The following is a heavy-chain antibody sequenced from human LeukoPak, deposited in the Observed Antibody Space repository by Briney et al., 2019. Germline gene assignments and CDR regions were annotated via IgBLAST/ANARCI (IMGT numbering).Heavy chain of an antibody. J-gene: IGHJ6*02. D-gene: IGHD6-13*01. Sequence: SETLSLTCTVSGGSISSYYWSWIRQPPGKGLEWIGYIYYSGSTNYNPSLKSRVTISVDTSKNQFSPKLSSVTAADTAVYYCARSPRIAAAGLLYYYYGMDVWGQGTTVTVSS. V-gene: IGHV4-59*01. CDR2: IYYSGST. CDR3: ARSPRIAAAGLLYYYYGMDV. CDR1: GGSISSYY.